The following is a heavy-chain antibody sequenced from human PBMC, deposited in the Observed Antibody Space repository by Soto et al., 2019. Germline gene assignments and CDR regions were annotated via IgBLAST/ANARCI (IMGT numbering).Heavy chain of an antibody. CDR1: GGPISSYY. D-gene: IGHD6-13*01. CDR2: IYYSGST. J-gene: IGHJ4*02. V-gene: IGHV4-59*01. CDR3: AGGLWAAAVDS. Sequence: SLTCTVSGGPISSYYWSWIQQPPGKGLEWIGYIYYSGSTTYNPSLKSRVTMSVDTSKNQVSLNLTSVTAADTAVYYCAGGLWAAAVDSWGQGTLVTV.